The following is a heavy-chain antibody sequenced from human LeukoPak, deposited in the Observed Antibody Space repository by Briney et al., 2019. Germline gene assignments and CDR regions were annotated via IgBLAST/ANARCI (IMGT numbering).Heavy chain of an antibody. D-gene: IGHD4-17*01. CDR2: IYWNDDK. Sequence: SWVRQAPGKGLEWLALIYWNDDKRYSPSLKSRLTITKDTSKNQVVLTMTNMDPVDTATYYCAHRRFYGTPFDYWGQGTLVTVSS. CDR3: AHRRFYGTPFDY. J-gene: IGHJ4*02. V-gene: IGHV2-5*01.